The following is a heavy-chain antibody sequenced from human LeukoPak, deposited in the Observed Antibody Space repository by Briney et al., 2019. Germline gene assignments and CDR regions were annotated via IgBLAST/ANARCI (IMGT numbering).Heavy chain of an antibody. CDR1: GYTFTGYY. CDR2: INPNSGGT. CDR3: ARATVTTYYYYYGMDV. D-gene: IGHD4-17*01. Sequence: ASVKVSCKASGYTFTGYYMHWVRQAPGQGLEWMGWINPNSGGTNYAQKFQGRVTMTRDTSISTAYMELSRLRSDDTAVYYCARATVTTYYYYYGMDVWGQGTTVTVPS. V-gene: IGHV1-2*02. J-gene: IGHJ6*02.